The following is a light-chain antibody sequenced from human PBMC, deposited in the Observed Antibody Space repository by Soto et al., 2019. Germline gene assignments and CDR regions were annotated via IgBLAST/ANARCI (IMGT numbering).Light chain of an antibody. CDR3: SSYSTSTTLGV. J-gene: IGLJ1*01. Sequence: LTQPASVSGSPGQTISIPCTGTGSDVGGYKYVSWYQQHPGKAPKLIIYEVSGRPSGVSNRFSGSKSGNTASLTISGLQAEDEADYYCSSYSTSTTLGVFGTGTKVTVL. CDR1: GSDVGGYKY. CDR2: EVS. V-gene: IGLV2-14*01.